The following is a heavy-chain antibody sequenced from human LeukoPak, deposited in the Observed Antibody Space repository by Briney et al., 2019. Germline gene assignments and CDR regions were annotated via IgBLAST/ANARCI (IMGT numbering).Heavy chain of an antibody. CDR2: INPNSGGT. J-gene: IGHJ4*02. Sequence: ASVKVSCKASGYTFTGYYMHWVRQAPGQGLEWMGWINPNSGGTNYAQKFQGRVTMTRDTSISTAYMELSRLRSDDTAVYYCAIIAAAGTLFDYWGQGTLVTVSS. CDR3: AIIAAAGTLFDY. V-gene: IGHV1-2*02. CDR1: GYTFTGYY. D-gene: IGHD6-13*01.